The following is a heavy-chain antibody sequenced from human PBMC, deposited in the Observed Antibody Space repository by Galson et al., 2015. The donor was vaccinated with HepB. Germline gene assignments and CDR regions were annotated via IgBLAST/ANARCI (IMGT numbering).Heavy chain of an antibody. CDR1: GFTFSSYG. J-gene: IGHJ4*02. Sequence: SLRLSCAASGFTFSSYGMHWVRQAPGKGLEWVAVIWYNGSNKFYVDSVKGRFTISRDNSKNTVYLQMNSLRAKDTAVYYCARERNIAAPAALDSWGQGTLVTVSS. CDR2: IWYNGSNK. CDR3: ARERNIAAPAALDS. V-gene: IGHV3-33*01. D-gene: IGHD6-13*01.